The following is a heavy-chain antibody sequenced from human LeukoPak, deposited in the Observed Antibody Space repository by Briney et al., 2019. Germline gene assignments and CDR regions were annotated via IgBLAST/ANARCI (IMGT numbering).Heavy chain of an antibody. V-gene: IGHV1-2*02. Sequence: ASVKVSCKASGYTFTGYYMHWVRQAPGQGLEWMGWINPNSGGTNYAQKFQGRVTMTRDTSISTAYMELSRLRSDDTAVYYCARSLRELLGGSEYFQHWGQGTLVTVSS. CDR3: ARSLRELLGGSEYFQH. CDR1: GYTFTGYY. CDR2: INPNSGGT. J-gene: IGHJ1*01. D-gene: IGHD1-26*01.